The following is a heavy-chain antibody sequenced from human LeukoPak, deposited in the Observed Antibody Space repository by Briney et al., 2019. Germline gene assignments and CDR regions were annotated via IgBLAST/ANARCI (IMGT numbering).Heavy chain of an antibody. V-gene: IGHV3-30*04. Sequence: PGGPLRLSCAASGFTFSSYAVHWVRQAPGKGLEWVAIISYDGSKKHYADSVKGRFTISRDNSKNTLYLQMNSLRAEDTSVYYCATKGDGPFDYWGQGTLVTVSS. J-gene: IGHJ4*02. CDR1: GFTFSSYA. D-gene: IGHD2-21*02. CDR3: ATKGDGPFDY. CDR2: ISYDGSKK.